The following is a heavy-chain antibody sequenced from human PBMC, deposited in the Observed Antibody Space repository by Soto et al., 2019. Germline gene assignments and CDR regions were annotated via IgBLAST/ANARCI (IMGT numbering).Heavy chain of an antibody. J-gene: IGHJ5*02. D-gene: IGHD6-13*01. CDR3: APRRGVEQQLVFEDRVWFDP. Sequence: QITLKESGPTLVKPTQTLTLTCTFSGFSLSTSGVGVGWIRQPPGKALEWLALIYWDDDKRYSPSLKSRLTNTNAPSKHPVVPTTTDMHPVDTATYYCAPRRGVEQQLVFEDRVWFDPGGQGTLVTVSS. CDR1: GFSLSTSGVG. CDR2: IYWDDDK. V-gene: IGHV2-5*02.